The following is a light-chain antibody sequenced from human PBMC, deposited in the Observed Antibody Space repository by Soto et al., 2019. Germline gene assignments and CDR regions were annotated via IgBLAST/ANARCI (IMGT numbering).Light chain of an antibody. J-gene: IGLJ2*01. CDR2: EVS. CDR1: SSDVGSYNL. V-gene: IGLV2-23*02. CDR3: CSYAGSSTFVV. Sequence: QSVLTQPASVSGSPGQSITISCTGTSSDVGSYNLVSWYQQHPGKAPKLMIYEVSKRPSGVSNRFSGSKSGNTSSLTICGLQAEDEDYYYCCSYAGSSTFVVFGAGTKLTVL.